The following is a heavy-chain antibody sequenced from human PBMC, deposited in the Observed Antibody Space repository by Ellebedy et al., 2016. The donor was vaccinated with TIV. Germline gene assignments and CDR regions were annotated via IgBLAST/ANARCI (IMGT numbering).Heavy chain of an antibody. CDR2: IYYIGSA. CDR1: GGSISNSDYY. Sequence: MPSETLSLTCTVSGGSISNSDYYWNWIRQPPGKGLEWIGSIYYIGSAYYNPSLKCRVTVSVDTSKNQFSLNLSSVTAADTAVYYCARDPALPRGRFDTWGQGTLVTVSS. J-gene: IGHJ5*02. V-gene: IGHV4-39*07. CDR3: ARDPALPRGRFDT.